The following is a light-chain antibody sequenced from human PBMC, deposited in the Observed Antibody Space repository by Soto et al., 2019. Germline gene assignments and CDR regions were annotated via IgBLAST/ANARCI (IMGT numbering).Light chain of an antibody. V-gene: IGKV3-20*01. Sequence: EIVLTQSPGTLSLSPGERATLSCRASQSVNRFLAWFQQKPGQVPRLLIYGASNRDTGIPDRFSGSGSETDFTLTITRLEPEDFAVYYCHHYVGSPWAFGQGTKVENK. CDR2: GAS. J-gene: IGKJ1*01. CDR3: HHYVGSPWA. CDR1: QSVNRF.